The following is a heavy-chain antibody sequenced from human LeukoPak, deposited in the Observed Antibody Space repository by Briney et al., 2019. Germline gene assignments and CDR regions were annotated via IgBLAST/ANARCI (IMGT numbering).Heavy chain of an antibody. CDR1: GFTVSSNY. CDR3: TSDLYGSYGYYYYGMDV. Sequence: PGGSLRLSCAASGFTVSSNYMSWVRQAPGKGLEWVGFIRSKAYGGTTEYAASVKGRFTISRDDSKSIAYLQMNSLKTEDTAVYYRTSDLYGSYGYYYYGMDVWGQGTTVTVS. J-gene: IGHJ6*02. CDR2: IRSKAYGGTT. V-gene: IGHV3-49*04. D-gene: IGHD1-26*01.